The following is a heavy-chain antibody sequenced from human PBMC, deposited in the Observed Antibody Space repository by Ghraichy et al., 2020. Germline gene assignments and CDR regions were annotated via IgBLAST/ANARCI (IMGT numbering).Heavy chain of an antibody. D-gene: IGHD2/OR15-2a*01. CDR1: GGSMSSDY. J-gene: IGHJ4*02. CDR3: ARHNSRNYLVDY. Sequence: SETLSLTCSVSGGSMSSDYWSWIRQPPGNGLEWIGFISYSGNTKYNPSLKSRVTISVDTSKRQLSLKMNSVTAADTGVYYCARHNSRNYLVDYWGQGALGTVSS. V-gene: IGHV4-59*08. CDR2: ISYSGNT.